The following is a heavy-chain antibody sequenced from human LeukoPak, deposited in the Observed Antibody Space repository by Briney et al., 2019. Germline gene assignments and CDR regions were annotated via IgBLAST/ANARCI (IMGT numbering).Heavy chain of an antibody. CDR2: ISSSSSYI. CDR3: AREMYSSSSGDY. CDR1: GFTFSSYS. J-gene: IGHJ4*02. Sequence: GVSLRLSCAASGFTFSSYSMNWVRQAPGKGLEWVSSISSSSSYIYYADSVKGRFTISRDNAKNSLYLQMNSLRAEDTAVYYCAREMYSSSSGDYWGQGTLVTVSS. D-gene: IGHD6-6*01. V-gene: IGHV3-21*01.